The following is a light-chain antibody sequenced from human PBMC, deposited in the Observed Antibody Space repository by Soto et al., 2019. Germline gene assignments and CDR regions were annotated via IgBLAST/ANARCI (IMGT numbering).Light chain of an antibody. CDR2: DAS. CDR1: QSVSSS. V-gene: IGKV3-11*01. Sequence: EIVLIQSPATLSLSPGERATLSCRASQSVSSSLAWYQQNPGQAPRLLIFDASNRATGIPVRFSGSGSGTDFTLTTSSLVPADFTVYYCQQQSNWPLTFGGGTRVEIK. CDR3: QQQSNWPLT. J-gene: IGKJ4*01.